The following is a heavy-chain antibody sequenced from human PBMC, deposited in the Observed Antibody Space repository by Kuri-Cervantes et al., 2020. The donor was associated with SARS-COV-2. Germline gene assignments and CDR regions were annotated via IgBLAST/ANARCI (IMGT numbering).Heavy chain of an antibody. CDR3: ARDPYSSSWYRYYYGMDV. V-gene: IGHV3-21*01. Sequence: ETLSHTCAASGFTFSSYSMNWVRQAPGKGLEWVSSISSSSSYIYYADSVKGRFTISRDNAKNLLYLQMNSLRAEDTAVYYCARDPYSSSWYRYYYGMDVWGQGTTVTVSS. CDR1: GFTFSSYS. D-gene: IGHD6-13*01. CDR2: ISSSSSYI. J-gene: IGHJ6*02.